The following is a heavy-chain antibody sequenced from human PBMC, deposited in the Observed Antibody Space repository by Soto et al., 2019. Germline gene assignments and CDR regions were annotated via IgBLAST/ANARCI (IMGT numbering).Heavy chain of an antibody. J-gene: IGHJ4*02. CDR1: GYTFPSYY. V-gene: IGHV1-46*01. CDR2: INPSGGST. CDR3: ARDQPDERRIDY. Sequence: GASVKVSCKASGYTFPSYYMHCLLQAPGQGLEWMGIINPSGGSTSYAQKFQGRVTMTRDTSTSTVYMELSSLRSEDTAVYYCARDQPDERRIDYWGQGTLVTVSS. D-gene: IGHD1-1*01.